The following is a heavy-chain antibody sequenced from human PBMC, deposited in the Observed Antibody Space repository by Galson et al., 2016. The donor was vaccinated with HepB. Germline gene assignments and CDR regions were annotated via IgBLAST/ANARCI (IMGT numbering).Heavy chain of an antibody. CDR2: IRAGGEST. CDR3: SKDIRPVKATLDYYFYAMDA. V-gene: IGHV3-23*01. J-gene: IGHJ6*04. CDR1: GFTFSMYG. Sequence: SLRLSCAASGFTFSMYGMDWVRQAPGKGLEWVSAIRAGGESTSYADSVKGRFTISRDNSKDNLYLQMDNLRADDTAVYYCSKDIRPVKATLDYYFYAMDAWGSGTTVTVSS. D-gene: IGHD1-1*01.